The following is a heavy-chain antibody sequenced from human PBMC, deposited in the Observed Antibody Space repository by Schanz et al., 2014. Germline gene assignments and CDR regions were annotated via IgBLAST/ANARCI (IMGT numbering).Heavy chain of an antibody. CDR3: ARENLNWEAFDI. J-gene: IGHJ3*02. D-gene: IGHD7-27*01. V-gene: IGHV3-11*06. CDR1: GFTFSDYY. CDR2: ISHNSHYT. Sequence: QVQLVESGGGLVKPGGSLRLSCAASGFTFSDYYMSWIRQAPGKGLEWVSYISHNSHYTNYADSVKGRFTISRDNSKNTLSLQMNSLRAEDTAVYYCARENLNWEAFDIWGQGTVVTVSS.